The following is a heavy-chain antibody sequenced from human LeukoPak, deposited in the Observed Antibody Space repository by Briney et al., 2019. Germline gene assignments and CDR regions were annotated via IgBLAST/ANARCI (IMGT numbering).Heavy chain of an antibody. Sequence: GASVKVSCKASGYTFTDYHINWVRQATGQGLEWMGWINPNSGDRGYAQKFQGRVTITRDTSITTAYMDLSSLRSEDTAVYFRARTTSFTASGYDYWGQGTLVTVSS. CDR1: GYTFTDYH. J-gene: IGHJ4*02. CDR2: INPNSGDR. V-gene: IGHV1-8*03. CDR3: ARTTSFTASGYDY. D-gene: IGHD6-25*01.